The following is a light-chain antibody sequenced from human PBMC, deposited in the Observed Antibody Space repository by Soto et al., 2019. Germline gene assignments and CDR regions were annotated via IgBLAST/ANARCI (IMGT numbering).Light chain of an antibody. J-gene: IGKJ5*01. CDR2: GAS. V-gene: IGKV3-15*01. Sequence: EIVMTQSPATRSWSPGERATLSCRASQSVSSNVAWYQQKPGQVPRLLIYGASTRAPGVPGRFTGSGSGTQFSLTISSLQHEDAAVYFCQQYNNWTFSFGQGTRLEI. CDR3: QQYNNWTFS. CDR1: QSVSSN.